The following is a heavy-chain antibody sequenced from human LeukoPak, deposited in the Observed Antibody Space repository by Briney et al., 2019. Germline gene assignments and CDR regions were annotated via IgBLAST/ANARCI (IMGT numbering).Heavy chain of an antibody. CDR3: AKDGSDYDFWSGYYTINYFDY. Sequence: GGSLRLSCAASGFTFSSYAMSWVRQAPGKGLEWVSAISGSGGSTYYADSVKGRFTISRDNSKNTLYLQMNSLRAEDTAVYYCAKDGSDYDFWSGYYTINYFDYWGQGTLVTVSS. CDR1: GFTFSSYA. J-gene: IGHJ4*02. CDR2: ISGSGGST. D-gene: IGHD3-3*01. V-gene: IGHV3-23*01.